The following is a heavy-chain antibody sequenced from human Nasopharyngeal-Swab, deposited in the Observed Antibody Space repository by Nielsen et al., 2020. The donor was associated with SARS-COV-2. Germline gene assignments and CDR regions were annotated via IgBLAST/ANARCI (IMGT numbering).Heavy chain of an antibody. D-gene: IGHD6-6*01. CDR3: AKTIAARQLDAFDI. CDR2: VNEDGSRT. CDR1: GFSFSTHA. J-gene: IGHJ3*02. V-gene: IGHV3-74*01. Sequence: GGSLRLSCAASGFSFSTHAMTWIRQAPGKGLVWVSRVNEDGSRTDYADSVKGRFTISRDNAKNTLYLQMNSLRAEDTAVYYCAKTIAARQLDAFDIWGQGTMVIVSS.